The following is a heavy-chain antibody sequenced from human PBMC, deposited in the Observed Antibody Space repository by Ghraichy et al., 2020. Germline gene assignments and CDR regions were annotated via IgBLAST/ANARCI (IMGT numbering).Heavy chain of an antibody. Sequence: SETLSLTCAVYGGSFSGYYWSWIRQPPGKGLEWIGEINHSGSTNYNPSLKSRVTISVDTSKNQFSLKLSSVTAADTAVYYCARGGVTVKAFDIWGQGTMVTVSS. D-gene: IGHD4-17*01. V-gene: IGHV4-34*01. CDR2: INHSGST. CDR1: GGSFSGYY. CDR3: ARGGVTVKAFDI. J-gene: IGHJ3*02.